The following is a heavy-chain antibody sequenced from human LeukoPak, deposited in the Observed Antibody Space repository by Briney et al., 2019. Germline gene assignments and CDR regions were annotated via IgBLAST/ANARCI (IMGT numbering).Heavy chain of an antibody. V-gene: IGHV4-59*01. CDR2: IYYSGST. CDR1: GGSISSYY. J-gene: IGHJ5*02. Sequence: SETLSLTCTVSGGSISSYYWSWIRQPPGKGLEWIGYIYYSGSTNYNPSLKSRVTISVDTSKNQFSLKLSSVTAADTAVYYCAVYRRYCSSTSCQNWFDPWGQGTLVTVSS. CDR3: AVYRRYCSSTSCQNWFDP. D-gene: IGHD2-2*01.